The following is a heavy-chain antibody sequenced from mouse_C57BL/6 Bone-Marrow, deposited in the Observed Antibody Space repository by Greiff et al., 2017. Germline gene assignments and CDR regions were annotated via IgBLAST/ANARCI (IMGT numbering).Heavy chain of an antibody. CDR2: INPCNGGT. D-gene: IGHD1-1*02. Sequence: QVQLQQPGTELVKPGASVKLSCKASGYTFTSSWMHWVKRRPEQGLEWIGNINPCNGGTNYNEKFKSKATLTVDKSSSTAYMQLSSLTAEDAAVYYGAREISLWDCYFDVGGTGTGATVS. CDR1: GYTFTSSW. J-gene: IGHJ1*03. CDR3: AREISLWDCYFDV. V-gene: IGHV1-53*01.